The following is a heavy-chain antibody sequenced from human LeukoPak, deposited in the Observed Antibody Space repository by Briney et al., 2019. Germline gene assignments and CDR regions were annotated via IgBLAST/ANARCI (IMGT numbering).Heavy chain of an antibody. CDR2: IYYSGST. V-gene: IGHV4-59*01. CDR3: ARVLLFSFDY. CDR1: GDSISSYY. Sequence: PSETLSLTCTVSGDSISSYYWSWIRQPPGKGLEWIGYIYYSGSTNYNPSLKSRVTISVDTSKNQFSLKLSSVAAADTAVYYCARVLLFSFDYWGQGTLVTVSS. D-gene: IGHD2-21*01. J-gene: IGHJ4*02.